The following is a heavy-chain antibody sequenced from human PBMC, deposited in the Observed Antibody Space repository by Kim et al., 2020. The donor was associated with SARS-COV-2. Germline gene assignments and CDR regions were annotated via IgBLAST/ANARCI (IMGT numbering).Heavy chain of an antibody. CDR1: GFTFSSYS. CDR3: AREMKYYDILTGYLPGYYYYGMDV. J-gene: IGHJ6*02. V-gene: IGHV3-21*01. Sequence: GGSLRLSCAASGFTFSSYSMNWVRQAPGKGLEWVSSISSSSSYIYYADSVKGRFTISRDNAKNSLYLQMNSLRAEDTAVYYCAREMKYYDILTGYLPGYYYYGMDVWGQGTTVTVSS. D-gene: IGHD3-9*01. CDR2: ISSSSSYI.